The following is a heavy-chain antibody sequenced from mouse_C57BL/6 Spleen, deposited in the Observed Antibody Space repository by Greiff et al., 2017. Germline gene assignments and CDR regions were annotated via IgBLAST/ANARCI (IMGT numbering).Heavy chain of an antibody. CDR1: GFTFSSYA. Sequence: EVQVVESGEGLVKPGGSLKLSCAASGFTFSSYAMSWVRQTPEKRLEWVAYISSGGDYIYYADTVKGRFTISRDNARNTLYLQMSSLKSEDTAMYYCTRDRDYSNSFAYWGQGTLVTVSA. J-gene: IGHJ3*01. V-gene: IGHV5-9-1*02. D-gene: IGHD2-5*01. CDR3: TRDRDYSNSFAY. CDR2: ISSGGDYI.